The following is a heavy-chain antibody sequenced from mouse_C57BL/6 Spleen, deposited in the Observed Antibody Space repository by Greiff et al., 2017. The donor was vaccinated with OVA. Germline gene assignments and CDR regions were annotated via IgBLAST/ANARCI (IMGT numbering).Heavy chain of an antibody. J-gene: IGHJ2*01. Sequence: VQLQQSGAELVKPGASVKISCKASGYAFSSYWMNWVKQRPGKGLEWIGQIYPGDGDTNYNGKFKGKATLTADKSSSAAYMQLSSLTSEDSAVYFCARFVPYGSSYEGLDYWGQGTTLTVSS. CDR1: GYAFSSYW. CDR2: IYPGDGDT. D-gene: IGHD1-1*01. V-gene: IGHV1-80*01. CDR3: ARFVPYGSSYEGLDY.